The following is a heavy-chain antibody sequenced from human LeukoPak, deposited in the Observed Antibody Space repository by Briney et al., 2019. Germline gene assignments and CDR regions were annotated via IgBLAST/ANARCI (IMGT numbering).Heavy chain of an antibody. CDR1: GFTFSSYA. V-gene: IGHV3-23*01. CDR2: ISGSGGST. CDR3: AKEFHGSGSYPDY. Sequence: SGGSLRLSCAASGFTFSSYAMSWVRQAPGKGLEWVSAISGSGGSTYYADSVKGRFTIPRDNSKNTLYLQMNSLRAEDTAVYYCAKEFHGSGSYPDYWGQGALVTVSS. J-gene: IGHJ4*02. D-gene: IGHD3-10*01.